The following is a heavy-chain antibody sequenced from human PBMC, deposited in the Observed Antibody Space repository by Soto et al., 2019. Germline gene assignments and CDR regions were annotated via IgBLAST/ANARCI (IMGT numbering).Heavy chain of an antibody. CDR3: VRGVLS. V-gene: IGHV4-31*03. D-gene: IGHD3-10*01. CDR1: GGSISSGGYY. CDR2: IHHSGST. J-gene: IGHJ1*01. Sequence: QVQLQESGPGLVEASQTLSLTCNVSGGSISSGGYYWTWIRQHPGKGVEWIGNIHHSGSTFYKPSLKSRVSISVDTSKNQFSLKLSSVTAADTAVYFCVRGVLSWGQGTLVTVSS.